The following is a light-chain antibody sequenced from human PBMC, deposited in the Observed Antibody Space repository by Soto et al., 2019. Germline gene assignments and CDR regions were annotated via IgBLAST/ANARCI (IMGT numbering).Light chain of an antibody. Sequence: SALTQPASVSGSPGQSITISCTGTSSDVGGYDYVSWYQHHPGKAPKLTIYEVSNLPSGVSNRFSGSKSGNTASLTISGLQAEDEAEYYCSSYTSSSTDVFGTGTKVTVL. V-gene: IGLV2-14*01. CDR1: SSDVGGYDY. J-gene: IGLJ1*01. CDR2: EVS. CDR3: SSYTSSSTDV.